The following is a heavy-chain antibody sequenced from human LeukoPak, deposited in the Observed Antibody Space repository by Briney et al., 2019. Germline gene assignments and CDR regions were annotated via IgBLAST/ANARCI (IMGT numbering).Heavy chain of an antibody. J-gene: IGHJ4*02. Sequence: ASVKVSCKASGYTFTVYYMHWVRRAPEQGLEWMGWINSNSGGTNYAQKFQGRVTMTRDTSISTAYMELSNLRSDDTAVYYCARQYNAYFDSWGQGTLVTVSS. CDR1: GYTFTVYY. CDR3: ARQYNAYFDS. V-gene: IGHV1-2*02. CDR2: INSNSGGT. D-gene: IGHD1-1*01.